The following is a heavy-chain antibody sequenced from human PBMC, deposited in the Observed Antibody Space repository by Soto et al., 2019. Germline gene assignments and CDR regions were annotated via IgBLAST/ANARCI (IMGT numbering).Heavy chain of an antibody. CDR2: IWYDGSKK. V-gene: IGHV3-33*01. CDR1: GFTFSSHA. J-gene: IGHJ4*02. D-gene: IGHD5-12*01. Sequence: PGGSLRLSCAASGFTFSSHAMHWVRQAPGKGLEWVAVIWYDGSKKYYGDSVKGRFTVARDDSKSTLSLQMNSLRVEDTAVYCCARDPGYSGFDLDYWGQGTLVTVSS. CDR3: ARDPGYSGFDLDY.